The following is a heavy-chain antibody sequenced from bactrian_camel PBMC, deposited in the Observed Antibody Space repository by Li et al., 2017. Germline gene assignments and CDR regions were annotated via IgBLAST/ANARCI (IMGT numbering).Heavy chain of an antibody. CDR2: LDRDGSRP. J-gene: IGHJ7*01. Sequence: HVQLVESGGGSVQAGGSLRLSCAASGYIYSNYCMGRSRQAPGKEREGVAGLDRDGSRPYYADSVKGRFTISQDSAKKTLYLQMLSLKPEDTAIYYCAAGKVVSYYDDYELRYTQCQSIRGDADDEEPMDFWGKGTQVTVS. CDR1: GYIYSNYC. D-gene: IGHD4*01. V-gene: IGHV3S6*01.